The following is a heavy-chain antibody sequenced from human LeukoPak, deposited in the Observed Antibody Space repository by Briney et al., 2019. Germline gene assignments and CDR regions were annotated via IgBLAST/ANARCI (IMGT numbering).Heavy chain of an antibody. D-gene: IGHD3-22*01. Sequence: GGSLRLSCAASGFTVSNNYMSWVRQAPGKGLEWVSVIYSGGNTYYADSVKGRFTIFRDNSKNTLYLQMNSLRAEDTAVYYCARGFLYYYDSSGYDYWGQGTLVTVSS. CDR2: IYSGGNT. CDR3: ARGFLYYYDSSGYDY. CDR1: GFTVSNNY. J-gene: IGHJ4*02. V-gene: IGHV3-53*01.